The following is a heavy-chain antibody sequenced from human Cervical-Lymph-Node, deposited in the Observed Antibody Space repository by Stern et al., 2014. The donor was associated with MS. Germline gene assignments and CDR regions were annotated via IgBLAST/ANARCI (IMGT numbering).Heavy chain of an antibody. CDR3: AKLAQLTYFFDY. CDR1: GLNFSNYG. J-gene: IGHJ4*02. CDR2: ISFDGRNK. Sequence: VQLVESGGGVVQPGTSLRLSCVVSGLNFSNYGMHWVRRAPGKGLEWIAVISFDGRNKFYADSVVGRFSISRDNSKNTLWLQMNSLRHEDTAIYFCAKLAQLTYFFDYWGQGTWVTVSS. D-gene: IGHD2/OR15-2a*01. V-gene: IGHV3-30*18.